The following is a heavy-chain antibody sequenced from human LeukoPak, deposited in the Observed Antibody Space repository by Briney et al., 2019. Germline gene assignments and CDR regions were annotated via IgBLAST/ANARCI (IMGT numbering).Heavy chain of an antibody. V-gene: IGHV1-69*04. J-gene: IGHJ4*02. CDR2: IIPILGIA. Sequence: SVKVSCKASGGTFSSYAISWVRQAPGQGLEWMGRIIPILGIANYAQKFQGRVTITADKSTSTAYMELSSLRSEDTAVYCCAREPTMAPLDYWGQGTLVTVSS. D-gene: IGHD3-10*01. CDR1: GGTFSSYA. CDR3: AREPTMAPLDY.